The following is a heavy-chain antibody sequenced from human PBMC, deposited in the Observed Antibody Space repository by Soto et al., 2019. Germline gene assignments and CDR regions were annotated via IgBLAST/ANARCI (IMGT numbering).Heavy chain of an antibody. J-gene: IGHJ6*02. D-gene: IGHD3-16*02. CDR2: IYYST. CDR3: ARDYRASYPAYYYYAVDV. V-gene: IGHV4-31*03. Sequence: QVQLQESGPGLVKPSQTLSLTCTVSGGSISSGGYYWSWIRQHPGKGLEWIGYIYYSTYYNPSLKSRVTISVDTSKTQLSLKLGSVTAADTAVYYCARDYRASYPAYYYYAVDVWGQVTTVTVSS. CDR1: GGSISSGGYY.